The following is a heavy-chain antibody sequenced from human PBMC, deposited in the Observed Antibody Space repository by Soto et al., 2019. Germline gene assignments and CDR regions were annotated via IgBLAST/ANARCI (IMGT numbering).Heavy chain of an antibody. CDR3: ARVPYCSSTSCPPHYYYYGMDV. D-gene: IGHD2-2*01. V-gene: IGHV1-8*01. CDR2: MNPNSGNT. J-gene: IGHJ6*02. Sequence: QVQLVQSGAEVKKPGASVKVSCKASGYTFTSYDINWVRQATGQGLEWMGWMNPNSGNTGYAQKFQGRVTMTRNTSISTAYMELSSLRSEDTAVYYCARVPYCSSTSCPPHYYYYGMDVWGQGTTVTVSS. CDR1: GYTFTSYD.